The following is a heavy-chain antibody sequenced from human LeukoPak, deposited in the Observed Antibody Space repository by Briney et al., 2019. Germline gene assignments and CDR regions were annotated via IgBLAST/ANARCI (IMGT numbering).Heavy chain of an antibody. CDR2: ISYDGSNK. D-gene: IGHD6-6*01. CDR1: GFTFSSYG. CDR3: AKEEYSSSSEGFY. J-gene: IGHJ4*02. Sequence: GRSLRLSCTASGFTFSSYGMHWVRQAPGKGLEWVAVISYDGSNKYYADSVKGRFTISRDNSKNTLYLQMNSLRAEDTAVYYCAKEEYSSSSEGFYWGQGTLVTVSS. V-gene: IGHV3-30*18.